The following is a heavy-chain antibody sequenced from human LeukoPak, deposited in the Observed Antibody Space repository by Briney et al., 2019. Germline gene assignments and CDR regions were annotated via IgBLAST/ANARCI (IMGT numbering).Heavy chain of an antibody. CDR3: AREGAMVRGVIDY. D-gene: IGHD3-10*01. V-gene: IGHV4-59*01. CDR2: IYYSGST. Sequence: PSETLSLTCTVSGGSISSYYWSWIRQPPGKGLEWIGYIYYSGSTNYNPSLKSRVTISVDTSKSQFSLKLSSVTAADTAVYYCAREGAMVRGVIDYWGQGTLVTVSS. CDR1: GGSISSYY. J-gene: IGHJ4*02.